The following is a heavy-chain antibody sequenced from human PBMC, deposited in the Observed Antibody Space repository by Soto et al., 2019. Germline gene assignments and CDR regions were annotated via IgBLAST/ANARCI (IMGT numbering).Heavy chain of an antibody. CDR2: SDWDDDK. Sequence: GPQMENCTQTLTQTCTFYGFTLSNSGKGVGWIRERPGKALQGLGRSDWDDDKLYSTSLKTRLTISKDTSKTQVVLTMTNMDPVDTATYYCARTTDPRYCSSTSCYRGAFDIWGQGTMVTVS. D-gene: IGHD2-2*02. J-gene: IGHJ3*02. CDR1: GFTLSNSGKG. CDR3: ARTTDPRYCSSTSCYRGAFDI. V-gene: IGHV2-70*04.